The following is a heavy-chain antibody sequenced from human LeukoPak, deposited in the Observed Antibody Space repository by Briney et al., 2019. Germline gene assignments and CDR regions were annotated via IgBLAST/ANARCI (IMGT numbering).Heavy chain of an antibody. J-gene: IGHJ4*02. Sequence: GGSLRLSCAASGFTFRTYGTHWARQAPGKGLEWVAFIRYDGSNKYYADSVKGRFTISRDNSKNTLYLQMNSLRAEDTAVYYCARGPSGYHNTGGQGTLVTVSS. V-gene: IGHV3-30*02. CDR2: IRYDGSNK. CDR1: GFTFRTYG. D-gene: IGHD5-12*01. CDR3: ARGPSGYHNT.